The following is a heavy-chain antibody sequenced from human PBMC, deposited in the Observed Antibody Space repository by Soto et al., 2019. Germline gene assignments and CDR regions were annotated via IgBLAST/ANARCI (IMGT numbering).Heavy chain of an antibody. D-gene: IGHD3-10*01. Sequence: QVQLVQSGAEVKKPGSSVKVSCKASGGTFSSYTISWVRQAPVQGLEWMGRISPILGIANYAQKFQGRVTITADKSTSTAYMELSSLRSEDTAVYYCAREEYYYGSGAFFDYWGQGTLVTVSS. V-gene: IGHV1-69*08. CDR2: ISPILGIA. J-gene: IGHJ4*02. CDR3: AREEYYYGSGAFFDY. CDR1: GGTFSSYT.